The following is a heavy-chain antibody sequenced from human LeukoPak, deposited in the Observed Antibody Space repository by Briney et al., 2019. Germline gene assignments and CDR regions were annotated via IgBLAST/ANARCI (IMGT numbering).Heavy chain of an antibody. CDR3: ASNIVVVPAAIWLDAFDI. V-gene: IGHV1-69*05. CDR2: FGTA. J-gene: IGHJ3*02. Sequence: FGTANYAQKFQGRVTITTDESTSTAYMELSSLRSEDTAVYYCASNIVVVPAAIWLDAFDIWGQGTMVTVSS. D-gene: IGHD2-2*02.